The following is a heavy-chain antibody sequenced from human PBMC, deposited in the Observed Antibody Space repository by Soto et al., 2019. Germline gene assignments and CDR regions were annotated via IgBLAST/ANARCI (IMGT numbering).Heavy chain of an antibody. CDR1: GFTFSSYA. J-gene: IGHJ4*02. CDR3: ARGCSYSSSCLDY. Sequence: QVQLVGSGGGVVQPGRSLRLSCAASGFTFSSYAMHWVRQVPGKGLEWVAVISYDGSNKYYADSVKGRFTISRDNSKNTLYLQMNSLRAEDTAVYYCARGCSYSSSCLDYWGQGTLVTVSS. CDR2: ISYDGSNK. V-gene: IGHV3-30-3*01. D-gene: IGHD6-13*01.